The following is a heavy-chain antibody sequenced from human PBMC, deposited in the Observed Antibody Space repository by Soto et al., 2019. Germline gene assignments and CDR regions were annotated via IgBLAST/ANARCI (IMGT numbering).Heavy chain of an antibody. CDR2: IYYSGST. J-gene: IGHJ6*04. Sequence: SETLSLTCTVSGGSISSYYWSWIRQPPGKGLEWIGYIYYSGSTNYNPSLKSRVTISVDTSKNQFSLKLSSVTAADTAVYYCARDLTIFLNGPPDVWGKGTTVTVSS. CDR1: GGSISSYY. D-gene: IGHD3-9*01. V-gene: IGHV4-59*01. CDR3: ARDLTIFLNGPPDV.